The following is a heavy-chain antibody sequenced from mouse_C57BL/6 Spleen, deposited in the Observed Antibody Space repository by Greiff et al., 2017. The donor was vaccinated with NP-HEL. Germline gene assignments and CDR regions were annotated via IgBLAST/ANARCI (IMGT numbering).Heavy chain of an antibody. Sequence: QVQLQQPGAELVKPGASVKMSCKASGYTFTSYWITWVKQRPGQGLAWIGDIYPGSGSTNYNEKFKSKATLTVDTSSSTAYMQLSSLTSEDSSVYYCARGEWFYAMDYWGQGTSVTVSS. CDR2: IYPGSGST. CDR3: ARGEWFYAMDY. V-gene: IGHV1-55*01. D-gene: IGHD1-3*01. J-gene: IGHJ4*01. CDR1: GYTFTSYW.